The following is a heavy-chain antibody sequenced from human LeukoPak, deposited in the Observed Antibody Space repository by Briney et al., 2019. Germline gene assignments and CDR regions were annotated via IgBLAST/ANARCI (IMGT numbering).Heavy chain of an antibody. CDR3: ARGPVGTYGSGSDYNWFDP. D-gene: IGHD3-10*01. V-gene: IGHV4-34*01. J-gene: IGHJ5*02. CDR2: INYSGST. CDR1: GGSFSGYY. Sequence: SETLSLTCAVYGGSFSGYYWSWIRQPPGKGLEWIGEINYSGSTNYNPSLKSRVTISVDTSKNQFSPKLSSVTAADTAVYYCARGPVGTYGSGSDYNWFDPWGQGTLVTVSS.